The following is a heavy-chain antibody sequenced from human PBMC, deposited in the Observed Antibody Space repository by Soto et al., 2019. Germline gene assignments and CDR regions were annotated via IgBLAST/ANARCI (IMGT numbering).Heavy chain of an antibody. V-gene: IGHV3-23*01. J-gene: IGHJ4*02. CDR1: GITFSTYA. CDR3: AKSFSSNWYDYFDY. D-gene: IGHD6-13*01. CDR2: ISGSGGST. Sequence: QPGGSLRLSCAASGITFSTYAMSWVRQAPGKGLEWVSAISGSGGSTYYADSVKGRLTISRDKSENTLYLQMNSLRAEDTALYYCAKSFSSNWYDYFDYWGQGSLVTVSS.